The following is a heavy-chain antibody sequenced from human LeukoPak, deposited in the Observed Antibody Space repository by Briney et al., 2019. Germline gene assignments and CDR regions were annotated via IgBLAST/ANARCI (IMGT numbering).Heavy chain of an antibody. Sequence: SGGSLRLSCAASGFTFSSYATSWVRQAPGKGLEWVSAISGSGGSTYYADSVKGRFTISRDNSKNTLYLQMNSLRAEDTAVYYCAKDPLRITMIVVVKGPFDPWGQGTLVTVSS. D-gene: IGHD3-22*01. CDR1: GFTFSSYA. CDR2: ISGSGGST. CDR3: AKDPLRITMIVVVKGPFDP. J-gene: IGHJ5*02. V-gene: IGHV3-23*01.